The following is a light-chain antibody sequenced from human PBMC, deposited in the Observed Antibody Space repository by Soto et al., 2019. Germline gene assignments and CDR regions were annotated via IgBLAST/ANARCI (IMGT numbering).Light chain of an antibody. J-gene: IGKJ2*01. CDR2: AAS. CDR1: QGISSY. V-gene: IGKV1-9*01. CDR3: QQLNSYPPET. Sequence: DIQLTQSPSFLSASVGDRVTITCRASQGISSYLAWYQQKPGKAPKLLIYAASTLQSGVPSRFSGSGSGTEFTLTIISLQPEDFATYYCQQLNSYPPETFGQGTKLEIK.